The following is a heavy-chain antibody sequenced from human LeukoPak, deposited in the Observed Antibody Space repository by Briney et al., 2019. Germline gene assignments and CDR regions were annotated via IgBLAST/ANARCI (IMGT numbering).Heavy chain of an antibody. D-gene: IGHD6-6*01. CDR3: ARLIGDRTIYDY. V-gene: IGHV3-7*01. CDR2: INQGGSET. Sequence: TGGSLRRSCAASGFTFRTYWMSWVRQAPGKGLEWVASINQGGSETYYVESVKGRFTISRDNAMNSFFLQMNSLRAEDTAVYYCARLIGDRTIYDYWGQGTLVTVSS. CDR1: GFTFRTYW. J-gene: IGHJ4*02.